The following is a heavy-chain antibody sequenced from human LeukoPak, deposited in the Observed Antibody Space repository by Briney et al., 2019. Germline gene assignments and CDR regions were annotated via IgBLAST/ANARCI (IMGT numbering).Heavy chain of an antibody. J-gene: IGHJ4*02. CDR3: ARAYGSGSSSDQYYFDF. Sequence: SETLSLTCTVSGGSISSYYWSWIRQPAGKGLEWIGRIYTSGSTNYNPSLKSRVTMSVDTSKNQFSLKLSSVTAADTAVYYCARAYGSGSSSDQYYFDFWGQGTLVTVSS. D-gene: IGHD3-10*01. V-gene: IGHV4-4*07. CDR1: GGSISSYY. CDR2: IYTSGST.